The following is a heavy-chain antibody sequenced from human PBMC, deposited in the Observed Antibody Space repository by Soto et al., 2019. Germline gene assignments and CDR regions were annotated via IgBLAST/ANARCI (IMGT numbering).Heavy chain of an antibody. CDR2: ISYDGSNK. CDR3: AKGSSSQTYFDY. V-gene: IGHV3-30*18. Sequence: QVQLVESGGGVVQPGRSLRLSCAASGFTCSSYGMHRVREAPGKGLEWVAVISYDGSNKYYADSVKGRFTISRDNSKNTLYLQMNSLRAEDTAVYYCAKGSSSQTYFDYWGQGTLVTVSS. D-gene: IGHD6-13*01. J-gene: IGHJ4*02. CDR1: GFTCSSYG.